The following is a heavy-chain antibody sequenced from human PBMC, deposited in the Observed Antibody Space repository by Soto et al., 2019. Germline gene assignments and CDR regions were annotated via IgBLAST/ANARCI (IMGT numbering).Heavy chain of an antibody. CDR2: ISGSGGST. V-gene: IGHV3-23*01. Sequence: PGGSLRLSCAASGVTFISYAMSWVRQAPGKGLEWVSAISGSGGSTYYADSVKGRFTISRDNSKNTLYLQMNSLRAEDTAVYYCAKGGIYQLERRSYYYYMDVWGKGTTVTVSS. CDR1: GVTFISYA. J-gene: IGHJ6*03. D-gene: IGHD1-1*01. CDR3: AKGGIYQLERRSYYYYMDV.